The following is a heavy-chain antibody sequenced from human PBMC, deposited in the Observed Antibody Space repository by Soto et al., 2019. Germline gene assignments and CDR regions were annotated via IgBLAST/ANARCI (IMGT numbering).Heavy chain of an antibody. J-gene: IGHJ6*02. V-gene: IGHV1-2*02. CDR2: INPETGGT. D-gene: IGHD2-2*01. CDR1: GYTFTGYY. CDR3: ARERYQVIPDDMDV. Sequence: ASVKVSCKASGYTFTGYYVHWVREAPGQGLEWMGWINPETGGTSYAQKFQGRVTLSRGTSINTAYLELSRLRFDDAAVYFCARERYQVIPDDMDVWGQGTTVTVS.